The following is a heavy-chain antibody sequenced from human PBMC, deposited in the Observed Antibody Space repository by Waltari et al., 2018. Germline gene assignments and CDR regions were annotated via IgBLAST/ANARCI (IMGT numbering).Heavy chain of an antibody. Sequence: QVQLQESGPGLVKSSETLSLTCTVSGDSVRTNYWNWIRQPAGKGLAWIGRVGSSASTNDNPSLKSRGAMSVETSMNQFSLRLNYVTAADTAVYHCARSPLKPGTSGDYYYYYMDVWSKGTTVTVSS. J-gene: IGHJ6*03. CDR1: GDSVRTNY. CDR2: VGSSAST. V-gene: IGHV4-4*07. D-gene: IGHD1-7*01. CDR3: ARSPLKPGTSGDYYYYYMDV.